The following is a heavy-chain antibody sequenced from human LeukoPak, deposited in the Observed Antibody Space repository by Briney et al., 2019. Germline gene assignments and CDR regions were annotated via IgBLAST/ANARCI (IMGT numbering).Heavy chain of an antibody. CDR1: GGFISRHY. CDR3: VGYGIAARYYYYMDV. J-gene: IGHJ6*03. Sequence: SEPLSLTCTVCGGFISRHYWNWLRQTPGKGVGWIGSIYYSGNTNYNPSLKSRVTISVDTSKNQFSLKLSSVTAADTAVYYCVGYGIAARYYYYMDVWGKGTTVTVSS. D-gene: IGHD6-6*01. CDR2: IYYSGNT. V-gene: IGHV4-59*11.